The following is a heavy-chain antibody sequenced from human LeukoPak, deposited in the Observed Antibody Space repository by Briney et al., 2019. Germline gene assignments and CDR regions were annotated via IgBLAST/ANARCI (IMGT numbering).Heavy chain of an antibody. Sequence: PGGSLRLSCAASGFTFSSYAMNWVRQAPGKGLEWVSAVRGSDAGTSYADSVKGRFTISRDNSKNTLYPQMNSLRAEDTAVYYRAKNRGGSYYSGSDYWGQGTLVTVSS. D-gene: IGHD1-26*01. CDR1: GFTFSSYA. J-gene: IGHJ4*02. CDR2: VRGSDAGT. CDR3: AKNRGGSYYSGSDY. V-gene: IGHV3-23*01.